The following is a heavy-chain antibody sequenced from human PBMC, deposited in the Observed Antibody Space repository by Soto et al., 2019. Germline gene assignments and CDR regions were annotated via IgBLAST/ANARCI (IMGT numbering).Heavy chain of an antibody. CDR2: INAGNGNT. J-gene: IGHJ3*02. CDR1: GYTFTGYG. Sequence: GASVKASCKASGYTFTGYGMHWVRQAPGQRLEWMGWINAGNGNTKYSQKFQGRVTMTRDTSASTAYMELSSLRSEDTAVYYCARASGAFDSWGQGTMVTVSS. CDR3: ARASGAFDS. D-gene: IGHD3-3*01. V-gene: IGHV1-3*01.